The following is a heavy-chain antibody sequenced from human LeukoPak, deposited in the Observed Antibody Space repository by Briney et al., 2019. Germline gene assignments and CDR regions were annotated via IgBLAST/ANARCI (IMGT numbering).Heavy chain of an antibody. Sequence: GGSLRLCCAASGFTFSSYSMNWVRQAPGKGLEWVSSISSSSSYIYYADSVKGRFTISRDNAKNSLYLQMNSLRAEDTAVYYCARVIAAAGALDYWGQGTLVTVSS. CDR2: ISSSSSYI. CDR3: ARVIAAAGALDY. V-gene: IGHV3-21*01. D-gene: IGHD6-13*01. CDR1: GFTFSSYS. J-gene: IGHJ4*02.